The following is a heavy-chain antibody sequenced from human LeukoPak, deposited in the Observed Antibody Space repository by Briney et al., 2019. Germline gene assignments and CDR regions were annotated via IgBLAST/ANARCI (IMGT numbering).Heavy chain of an antibody. CDR2: IIPIFGTA. CDR3: ARGIGPDYYDSKNYYYMDV. D-gene: IGHD3-22*01. J-gene: IGHJ6*03. CDR1: GGTFSSYA. V-gene: IGHV1-69*05. Sequence: SVKVSCKASGGTFSSYAISWVRQAPGQGLEWMGRIIPIFGTANYAQKFQGRVTITTDESTSTAYMELSSLRSEDTAVYYCARGIGPDYYDSKNYYYMDVWGKGTTVTVSS.